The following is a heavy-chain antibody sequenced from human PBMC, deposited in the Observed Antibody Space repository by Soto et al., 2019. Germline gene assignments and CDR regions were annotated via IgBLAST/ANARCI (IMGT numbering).Heavy chain of an antibody. CDR3: SYGANQYFDY. CDR1: GLTLSNVW. CDR2: IKSKTAGGTT. Sequence: EVQLVESGGGLVKPGGSLRLSCVVSGLTLSNVWMNWVRQAPGKGLEWVGRIKSKTAGGTTDYAAPVKGRFTISRDDSENTLFLHMNSLKTEDIAVYYCSYGANQYFDYWGQGALVTVSS. D-gene: IGHD4-17*01. J-gene: IGHJ4*02. V-gene: IGHV3-15*07.